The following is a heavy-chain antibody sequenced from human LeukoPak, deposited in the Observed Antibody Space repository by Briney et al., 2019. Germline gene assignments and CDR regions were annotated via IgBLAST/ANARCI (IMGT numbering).Heavy chain of an antibody. Sequence: KPGGSLRLSCAASGFDFGAHEMDWVRQAPGKGLEWVGRIRNKAHTFSTGYAASVRGRFTVSRDDSKNSLFLQMNSLRIEDTAVYYCVRASQGYFQSWGQGTLVTVSS. CDR1: GFDFGAHE. J-gene: IGHJ1*01. CDR3: VRASQGYFQS. CDR2: IRNKAHTFST. V-gene: IGHV3-72*01.